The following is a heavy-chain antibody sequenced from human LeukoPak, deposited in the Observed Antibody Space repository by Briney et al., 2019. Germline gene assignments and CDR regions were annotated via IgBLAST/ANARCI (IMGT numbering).Heavy chain of an antibody. CDR1: GGSFSGYY. J-gene: IGHJ4*02. V-gene: IGHV4-34*01. D-gene: IGHD3-10*01. Sequence: PSETLSLTCAVYGGSFSGYYWSWIRQPPGKGLEWIGEINHSGSTNYNPSLKRRVTISVDTSKNQFSLKLSSVTAADTAVYYCATYYYGSGNYWGQGTLVTVSS. CDR3: ATYYYGSGNY. CDR2: INHSGST.